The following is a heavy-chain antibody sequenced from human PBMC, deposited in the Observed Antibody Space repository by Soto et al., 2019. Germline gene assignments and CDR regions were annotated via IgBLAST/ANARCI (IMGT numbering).Heavy chain of an antibody. Sequence: ASVKVSCKASGYTFTSYGISWVRQAPGQGLEWMGWISAYNGNTNYAQKLQGRVTMTTDTSTSTAYMELRSLRSDDTAVYYCARAGWCSSTSYYDYYYYGMDVWGQGTTVTV. J-gene: IGHJ6*02. CDR1: GYTFTSYG. D-gene: IGHD2-2*01. CDR3: ARAGWCSSTSYYDYYYYGMDV. V-gene: IGHV1-18*01. CDR2: ISAYNGNT.